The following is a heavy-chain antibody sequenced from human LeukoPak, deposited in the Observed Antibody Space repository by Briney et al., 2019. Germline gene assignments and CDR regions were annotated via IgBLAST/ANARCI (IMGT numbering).Heavy chain of an antibody. Sequence: GGSLRLSCAASGFTFSSYWMSWVRQAPGKGLEWVANIKQDGSEKYYVDSVKGRFTISRDNAKNTLYLQMNSLRAEDTAVYYCARGSGSGAFDIWGQGTMVTVSS. D-gene: IGHD1-26*01. V-gene: IGHV3-7*01. CDR2: IKQDGSEK. J-gene: IGHJ3*02. CDR3: ARGSGSGAFDI. CDR1: GFTFSSYW.